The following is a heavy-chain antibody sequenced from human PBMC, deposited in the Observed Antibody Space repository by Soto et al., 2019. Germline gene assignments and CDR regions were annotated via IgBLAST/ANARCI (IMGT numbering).Heavy chain of an antibody. J-gene: IGHJ4*02. CDR3: AKVVEKSRGGWWRENYFDH. CDR1: GFTFSSYG. CDR2: ISYDGSNK. V-gene: IGHV3-30*18. Sequence: QVQLVESGGGVVQPGRSLRLSCAASGFTFSSYGMHWVRQAPGKGLEWVAVISYDGSNKYYADSVKGRFTISRDNSKNTLYLQMNSLRAEDTAVYYCAKVVEKSRGGWWRENYFDHWGQGTLVTVSS. D-gene: IGHD2-15*01.